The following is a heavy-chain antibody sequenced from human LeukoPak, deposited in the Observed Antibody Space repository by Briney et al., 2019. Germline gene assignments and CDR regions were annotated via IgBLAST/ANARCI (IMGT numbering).Heavy chain of an antibody. V-gene: IGHV4-4*07. CDR1: GGSISSYY. D-gene: IGHD6-19*01. CDR2: IYTSGST. CDR3: ALMKPSSSGWHQTVHYYYGMDV. Sequence: SETLSLTCTVSGGSISSYYWSWIRQPAGKGLEWIGRIYTSGSTNYNPSLKSRVTMSVDTSKNQFSLKLSSVTAADTAVYYCALMKPSSSGWHQTVHYYYGMDVWGQGTTVTVSS. J-gene: IGHJ6*02.